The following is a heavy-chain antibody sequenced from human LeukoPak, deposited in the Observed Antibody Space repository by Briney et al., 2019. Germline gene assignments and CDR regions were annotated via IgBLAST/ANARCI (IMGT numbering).Heavy chain of an antibody. CDR3: ARDMEQLVRPAFGY. J-gene: IGHJ4*02. CDR2: LSRSSSHR. CDR1: GFTFSSYD. D-gene: IGHD6-13*01. V-gene: IGHV3-21*01. Sequence: GGSLRLSCAASGFTFSSYDMNWVRQAPGKGLEWVSYLSRSSSHRYYADSVKGRFTISRDNAKNSLYLQINSLRGEDTAVYYCARDMEQLVRPAFGYWGQGTLVTVSS.